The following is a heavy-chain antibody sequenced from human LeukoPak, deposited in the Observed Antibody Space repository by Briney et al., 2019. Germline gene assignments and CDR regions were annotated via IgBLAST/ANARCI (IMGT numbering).Heavy chain of an antibody. CDR1: TFKNYA. CDR3: AKALSEGHRPVYTYYYMAV. J-gene: IGHJ6*03. Sequence: GGSLRLSCAITFKNYAVSWVRQAPGKGLERVSSISGRGTETYYADSVQGRFTISKDTSGSTVFLEMNSLRADDTAVYYCAKALSEGHRPVYTYYYMAVWGQGTTVTVSS. V-gene: IGHV3-23*01. D-gene: IGHD5/OR15-5a*01. CDR2: ISGRGTET.